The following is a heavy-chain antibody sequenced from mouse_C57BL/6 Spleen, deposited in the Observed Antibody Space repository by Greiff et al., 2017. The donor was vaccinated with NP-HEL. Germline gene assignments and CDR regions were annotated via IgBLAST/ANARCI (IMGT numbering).Heavy chain of an antibody. CDR1: GYSITSGYY. V-gene: IGHV3-6*01. CDR2: ISYDGSN. CDR3: ARRTTVGDY. D-gene: IGHD1-1*01. J-gene: IGHJ2*01. Sequence: ESGPGLVKPSQSLSLTCSVTGYSITSGYYWNWIRQFPGNKLEWMGYISYDGSNNYNPSLKNRISITRDTSKNQFFLKLNSVTTEDTATYYCARRTTVGDYWGQGTTLTVSS.